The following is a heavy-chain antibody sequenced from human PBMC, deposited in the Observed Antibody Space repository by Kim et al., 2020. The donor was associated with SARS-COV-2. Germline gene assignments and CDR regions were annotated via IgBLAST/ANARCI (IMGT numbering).Heavy chain of an antibody. CDR1: GGSFSGYY. D-gene: IGHD5-18*01. Sequence: SETLSLTCAVYGGSFSGYYWSWIRQPPGKGLEWIGEINHSGSTNYNPSLKSRVTISVDTSKNQFSLKLSSVTAADTAVYYCARGWDTAMAHFDYWGQGTLVTVSS. J-gene: IGHJ4*02. V-gene: IGHV4-34*01. CDR3: ARGWDTAMAHFDY. CDR2: INHSGST.